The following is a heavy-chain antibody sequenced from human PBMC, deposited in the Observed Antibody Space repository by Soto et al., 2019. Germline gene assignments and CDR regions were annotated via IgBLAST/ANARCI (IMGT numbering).Heavy chain of an antibody. V-gene: IGHV5-10-1*01. CDR2: IDPRDSYV. CDR3: ARLYCTTSTCDRWFDP. Sequence: ESLKISCTGCGYTFNTFWISWVRQMPGKGLEWMGRIDPRDSYVNYSQSFQRHVTVSADKSISTSYLPRGRPKASDTAMYYCARLYCTTSTCDRWFDPWGQGTLVTGSS. CDR1: GYTFNTFW. J-gene: IGHJ5*02. D-gene: IGHD2-2*01.